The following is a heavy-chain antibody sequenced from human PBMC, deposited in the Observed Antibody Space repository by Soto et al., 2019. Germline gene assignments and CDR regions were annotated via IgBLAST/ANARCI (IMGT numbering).Heavy chain of an antibody. CDR2: ISSNSAYI. Sequence: GGSLRLSCAASGFTFRSFTMNWVRQAPGKGLEWVSTISSNSAYIYYADALRGRFTISRDNAKNSLHLQMNSLRAEDTAVYYCTRDASRDSSARGWFDPWGPGTLVTVSS. CDR3: TRDASRDSSARGWFDP. V-gene: IGHV3-21*01. D-gene: IGHD6-13*01. J-gene: IGHJ5*02. CDR1: GFTFRSFT.